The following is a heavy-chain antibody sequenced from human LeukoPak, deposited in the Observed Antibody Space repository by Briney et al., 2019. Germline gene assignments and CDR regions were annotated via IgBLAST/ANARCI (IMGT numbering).Heavy chain of an antibody. V-gene: IGHV1-2*02. J-gene: IGHJ4*02. CDR1: GYTFTGYY. D-gene: IGHD3-16*01. CDR3: ARVRYRLAETYIDY. CDR2: INPNSGGT. Sequence: ASVKVSCKASGYTFTGYYMHWVRQAPGQGLEGMGWINPNSGGTNYAQKFQGRVTMTRDTSISTAYMELSRLGSDDTAVYYCARVRYRLAETYIDYWGQGTLVTVSS.